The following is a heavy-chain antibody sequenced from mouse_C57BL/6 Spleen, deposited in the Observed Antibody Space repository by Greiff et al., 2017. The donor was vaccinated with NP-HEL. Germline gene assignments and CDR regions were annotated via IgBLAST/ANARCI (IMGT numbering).Heavy chain of an antibody. J-gene: IGHJ3*01. CDR3: ATTEGITGWFAY. Sequence: EVKLVESGAELVKPGASVKLSCTASGFNINDYYMHWVKQRPEQGLEWIGRIDPEGGGTKYAPKFQGKATITADTSSTTAYLQLSSLTSEDTAVYYCATTEGITGWFAYWGQGTLVTVAA. CDR1: GFNINDYY. V-gene: IGHV14-2*01. CDR2: IDPEGGGT. D-gene: IGHD2-4*01.